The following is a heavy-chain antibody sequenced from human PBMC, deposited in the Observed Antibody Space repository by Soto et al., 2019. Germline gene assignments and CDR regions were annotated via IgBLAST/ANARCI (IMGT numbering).Heavy chain of an antibody. CDR2: ISSSGSYI. D-gene: IGHD1-26*01. V-gene: IGHV3-21*01. J-gene: IGHJ3*02. Sequence: GESLRLSCAASGFTFDTYTMDWVRQAPGKGLEWVSSISSSGSYIYYADSVKGRFTISRDNAKNSLYLQMNSLRAEDTAVYYCARAIWELRHHDAFDIWGQGTMVTVSS. CDR1: GFTFDTYT. CDR3: ARAIWELRHHDAFDI.